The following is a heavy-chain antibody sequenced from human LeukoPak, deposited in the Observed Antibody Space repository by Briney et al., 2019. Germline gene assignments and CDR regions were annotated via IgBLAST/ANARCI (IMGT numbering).Heavy chain of an antibody. CDR1: GYRFTNYW. D-gene: IGHD6-19*01. J-gene: IGHJ4*02. CDR2: IYPGDSDI. Sequence: GESLKISCKSSGYRFTNYWIGWVRQMPGEGLEWMGIIYPGDSDIRYSPSFQGQVTISAARSISTAYLQWISLEASDTAMYFCVRLHTSGYFFEYWGQGTLVTVSS. V-gene: IGHV5-51*01. CDR3: VRLHTSGYFFEY.